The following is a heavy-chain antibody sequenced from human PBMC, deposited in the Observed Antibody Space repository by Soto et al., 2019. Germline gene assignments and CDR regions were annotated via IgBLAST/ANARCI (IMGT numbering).Heavy chain of an antibody. D-gene: IGHD2-2*01. Sequence: SVKVSCEACRGTFSSYAISWVRQAPGQGIEWMGGIIPIFGTANYAQKFQGRVTITADESTSTAYMELSSLRSEDTAVYYCARVSRADIVLVPPANVGAFAIWXQGTMVTVSS. V-gene: IGHV1-69*13. CDR2: IIPIFGTA. J-gene: IGHJ3*02. CDR1: RGTFSSYA. CDR3: ARVSRADIVLVPPANVGAFAI.